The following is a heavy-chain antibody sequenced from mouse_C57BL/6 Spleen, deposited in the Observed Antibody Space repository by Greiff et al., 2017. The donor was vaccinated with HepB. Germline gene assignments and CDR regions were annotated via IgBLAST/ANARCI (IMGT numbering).Heavy chain of an antibody. CDR2: ISYDGSN. J-gene: IGHJ3*01. D-gene: IGHD3-2*02. V-gene: IGHV3-6*01. CDR3: AIAQLRLPSWLAY. Sequence: QLQESGPGLVKPSQSLSLTCSVTGYSITSGYYWNWIRQFPGNKLEWMGYISYDGSNNYNPSLKNRISITRDTPTNQFFLKLNSVTTEDTATYYCAIAQLRLPSWLAYWGQGTLVTVSA. CDR1: GYSITSGYY.